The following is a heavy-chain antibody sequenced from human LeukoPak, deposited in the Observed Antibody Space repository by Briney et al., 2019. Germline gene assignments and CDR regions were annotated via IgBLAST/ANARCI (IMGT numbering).Heavy chain of an antibody. J-gene: IGHJ5*02. CDR1: GGSISSYY. D-gene: IGHD3-10*01. CDR3: ARAGAWQIDP. V-gene: IGHV4-59*01. Sequence: SETLSLTCTVSGGSISSYYWSWIRQPPGKGLEWIGHIFYTGSSNYNPSLKSRVTISLDRSKNQFSLRLTSVTAADAAVYYCARAGAWQIDPWGQGILVTVSS. CDR2: IFYTGSS.